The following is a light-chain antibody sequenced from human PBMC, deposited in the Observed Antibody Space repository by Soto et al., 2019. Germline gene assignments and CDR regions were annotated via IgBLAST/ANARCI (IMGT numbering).Light chain of an antibody. V-gene: IGKV4-1*01. Sequence: DIVMTQSPDSLTASLGDRATVNCKSSQSVLYSSNNKNYLAWYQQKPGQAPRLLIYGVSSRATGIPDRFSGSGPGTDFTLTISRLEPEDFAVYYCQHYGNSPPNTFGQGTRLEIK. CDR2: GVS. CDR1: QSVLYSSNNKNY. CDR3: QHYGNSPPNT. J-gene: IGKJ5*01.